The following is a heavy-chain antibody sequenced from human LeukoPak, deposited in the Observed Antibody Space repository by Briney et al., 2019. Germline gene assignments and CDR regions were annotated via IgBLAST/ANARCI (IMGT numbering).Heavy chain of an antibody. D-gene: IGHD3-22*01. CDR2: INHSGST. J-gene: IGHJ3*02. CDR3: AREYYYDSSGYWTASFDI. Sequence: SETLSLTRAVYGGSFSGYYWSWIRQPPGKGLEWIGEINHSGSTNYNPSLKSRVTISVDTSKNQFSLKLSSVTAADTAVYYCAREYYYDSSGYWTASFDIWGQGKMVTVSS. CDR1: GGSFSGYY. V-gene: IGHV4-34*01.